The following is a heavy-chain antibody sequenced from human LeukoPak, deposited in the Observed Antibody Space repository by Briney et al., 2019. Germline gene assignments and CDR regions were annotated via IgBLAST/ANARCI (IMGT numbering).Heavy chain of an antibody. CDR2: IYYSGST. J-gene: IGHJ3*02. CDR1: GGSISSSSYY. Sequence: SETLSLTCTVSGGSISSSSYYWAWIRQPPGKGLEWIASIYYSGSTYYNPSLKSRVTISVDTSKKQFSLKLSSVTAADAAVYYCARDGGSSSWYHDAFDIWGQGTMVTVSS. CDR3: ARDGGSSSWYHDAFDI. D-gene: IGHD6-13*01. V-gene: IGHV4-39*02.